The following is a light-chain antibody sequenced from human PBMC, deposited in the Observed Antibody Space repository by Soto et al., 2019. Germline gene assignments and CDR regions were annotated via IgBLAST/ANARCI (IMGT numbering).Light chain of an antibody. V-gene: IGKV3-11*01. CDR1: QSVSSY. Sequence: EIVLTQSPTTLSLSPGERATLSCRASQSVSSYLALYQQKPGQAPRLLIYDASNRATGIPARFSGSGSGTDFTLTISSLEPEDFAVYYCQQRSNWPPGALTFGGGTKVDI. CDR2: DAS. CDR3: QQRSNWPPGALT. J-gene: IGKJ4*01.